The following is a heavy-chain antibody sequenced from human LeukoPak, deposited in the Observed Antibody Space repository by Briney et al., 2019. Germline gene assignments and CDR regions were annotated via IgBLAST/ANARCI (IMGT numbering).Heavy chain of an antibody. D-gene: IGHD2-15*01. CDR1: GFTFSSYA. V-gene: IGHV3-23*01. Sequence: GGSLSLYCAASGFTFSSYAMSWVRRAPGKGLEWVSAISGSGGSTYYADSVKGRFTISRDNSKNTLYLQMDSLRAEDTAVYYCARYCSGGCYSGLDYWGERPLLTVPS. CDR2: ISGSGGST. J-gene: IGHJ4*02. CDR3: ARYCSGGCYSGLDY.